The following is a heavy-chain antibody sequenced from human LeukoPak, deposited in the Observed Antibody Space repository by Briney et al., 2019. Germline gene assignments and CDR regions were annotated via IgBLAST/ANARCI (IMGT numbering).Heavy chain of an antibody. CDR3: VRDHGFDFDF. CDR1: GDSVSSKSAS. J-gene: IGHJ4*02. CDR2: TYYRSKWYN. D-gene: IGHD5-24*01. Sequence: KPSQTLSLTCAISGDSVSSKSASWNWIRQSPSRGLEWLGRTYYRSKWYNDYALFVKSRITINPDTSRNQFSLQLNSVTPEDTAVYYCVRDHGFDFDFWGQGTLVTVSS. V-gene: IGHV6-1*01.